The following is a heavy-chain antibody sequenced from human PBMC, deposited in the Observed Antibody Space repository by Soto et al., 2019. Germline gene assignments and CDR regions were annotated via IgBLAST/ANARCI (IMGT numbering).Heavy chain of an antibody. CDR1: GYTFTELS. Sequence: QVQLVQSGAEVKKPGASVKVSCKVSGYTFTELSMHWVRQAPGKGLEWMGGFDPEDGETIYAQKFQGRVTMTEDTSRYTGYMELSILRSDDTALYEGAAGSGYGELPWGQGTLVTVSS. D-gene: IGHD4-17*01. CDR3: AAGSGYGELP. V-gene: IGHV1-24*01. J-gene: IGHJ5*02. CDR2: FDPEDGET.